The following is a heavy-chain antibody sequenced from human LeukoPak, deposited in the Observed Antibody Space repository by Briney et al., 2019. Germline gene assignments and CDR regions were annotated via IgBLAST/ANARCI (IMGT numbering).Heavy chain of an antibody. D-gene: IGHD4-17*01. Sequence: PGGSLRLSCAASGFTFSSYNMNWVRQAPGKGLEWVSSITSGSSYIYYADSVKGRFTISRDNAKNSLYLQMNSLRAEDTAVYYCASYGDYDYFDYWGQGTLVTVSS. CDR1: GFTFSSYN. V-gene: IGHV3-21*01. J-gene: IGHJ4*02. CDR2: ITSGSSYI. CDR3: ASYGDYDYFDY.